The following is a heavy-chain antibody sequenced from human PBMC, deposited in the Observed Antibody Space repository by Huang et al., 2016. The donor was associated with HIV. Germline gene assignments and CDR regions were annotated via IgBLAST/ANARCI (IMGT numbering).Heavy chain of an antibody. D-gene: IGHD3-22*01. V-gene: IGHV4-34*02. J-gene: IGHJ4*02. CDR1: GGSFSGYY. Sequence: QVQLEQWGAGLLKASETLSLTCAFYGGSFSGYYWNWLRQAPGKGLEWGGKINHSGNSNYNPALKSRVNMSLDTSKSQFSLYLTSLSAADTGTYFCARRYNSRRDYWGRGTLVTVHS. CDR3: ARRYNSRRDY. CDR2: INHSGNS.